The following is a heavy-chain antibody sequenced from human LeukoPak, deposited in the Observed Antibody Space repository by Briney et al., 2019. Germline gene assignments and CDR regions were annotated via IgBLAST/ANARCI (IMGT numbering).Heavy chain of an antibody. J-gene: IGHJ3*02. CDR2: IRYDGSNK. CDR1: GFTFSSYG. Sequence: PGGPLRLSCAASGFTFSSYGMHWVRQAPGKGLEWVAFIRYDGSNKYYADSVKGRFTISRDNSKNTLYLQMNSLRAEDTAVYYCAKGPYGDLFLGAFDIWGQGTMVTVSS. V-gene: IGHV3-30*02. D-gene: IGHD4-17*01. CDR3: AKGPYGDLFLGAFDI.